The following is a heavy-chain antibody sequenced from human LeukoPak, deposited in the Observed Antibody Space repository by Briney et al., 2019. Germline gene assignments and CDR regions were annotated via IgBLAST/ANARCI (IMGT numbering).Heavy chain of an antibody. CDR3: AREPHSMKYYYGSGSLAGILDV. J-gene: IGHJ6*04. V-gene: IGHV4-59*01. CDR1: GDSISSYY. D-gene: IGHD3-10*01. Sequence: RPSETLSLTCTVSGDSISSYYWTWIRQPPGKGLEWIGYIYYSGSTNYNPSLKSRVTISVDTSKNQFSLKLSSVAAADTAVYYCAREPHSMKYYYGSGSLAGILDVWGKGTTVTVSS. CDR2: IYYSGST.